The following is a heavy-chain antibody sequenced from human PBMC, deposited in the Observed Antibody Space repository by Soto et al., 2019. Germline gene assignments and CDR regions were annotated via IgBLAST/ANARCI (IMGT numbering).Heavy chain of an antibody. CDR2: MNPNSGNT. CDR3: ARRMTWSLWCFDL. CDR1: GYTFKDYD. V-gene: IGHV1-8*01. Sequence: QVQLLQSGAEVKQPGTSVRVSCRASGYTFKDYDINWVRRAPGQGLEWMGWMNPNSGNTAYARKFHDRITMTRSVSVGTAFMELNSLTPEDTAVYYCARRMTWSLWCFDLWGSGTQVTVSS. J-gene: IGHJ2*01. D-gene: IGHD3-3*01.